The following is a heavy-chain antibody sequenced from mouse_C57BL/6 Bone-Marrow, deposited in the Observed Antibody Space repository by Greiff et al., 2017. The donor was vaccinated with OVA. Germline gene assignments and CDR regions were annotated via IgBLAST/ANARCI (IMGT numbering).Heavy chain of an antibody. D-gene: IGHD1-1*01. Sequence: SGPELVKPGASVKIPCKASGYTFTDYNMDWVKQSHGKSLEWIGDINPNNGGTIYNQKFKGKATLTVDKSSSTAYMELRSLTSEDTAVYYCARKGNNYCGSSYWYFDVWGTGTTVTVSS. CDR1: GYTFTDYN. CDR3: ARKGNNYCGSSYWYFDV. V-gene: IGHV1-18*01. J-gene: IGHJ1*03. CDR2: INPNNGGT.